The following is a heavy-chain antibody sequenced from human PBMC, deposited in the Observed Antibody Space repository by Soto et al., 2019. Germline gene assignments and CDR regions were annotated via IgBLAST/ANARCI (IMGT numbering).Heavy chain of an antibody. V-gene: IGHV3-30-3*01. CDR1: GFTFSSYA. Sequence: PGGSLRLSCAASGFTFSSYAMHWVRQAPGKGLEWVAVISYDGSNKYYADSVKGRFTISRDNSKNTLYLQMNSLRAEDTAVYYCARDLDSGWFYGMDVWGQGTTVTVSS. D-gene: IGHD6-19*01. J-gene: IGHJ6*02. CDR2: ISYDGSNK. CDR3: ARDLDSGWFYGMDV.